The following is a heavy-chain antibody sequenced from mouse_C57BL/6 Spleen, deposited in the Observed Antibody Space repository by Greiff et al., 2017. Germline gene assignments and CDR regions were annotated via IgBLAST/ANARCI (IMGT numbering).Heavy chain of an antibody. D-gene: IGHD1-1*01. CDR3: ARGIYDYGISDVRFDY. CDR2: INPNNGGT. Sequence: QVQLQQPGTELVKPGASVKLSCKASGYTFTSYWMHWVKQRPGQGLEWIGNINPNNGGTNYNEKFKSKATLTVDKSSSTAYMQLSSLTSEDSAVYYCARGIYDYGISDVRFDYGGQGTTLTVA. CDR1: GYTFTSYW. V-gene: IGHV1-53*01. J-gene: IGHJ2*01.